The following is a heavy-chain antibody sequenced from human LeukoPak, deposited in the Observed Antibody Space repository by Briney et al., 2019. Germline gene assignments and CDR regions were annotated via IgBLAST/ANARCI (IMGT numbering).Heavy chain of an antibody. Sequence: GGSLRLSCAASGFTFSSYSMNWVRQAPGKGLEWVSSISSSGSHMYYADSVKGRFTISRDNAKNALYLQMNSLRAEDTAVYYCARLTFGGVIGFDYWGQGTLVTVSS. CDR1: GFTFSSYS. D-gene: IGHD3-16*02. CDR3: ARLTFGGVIGFDY. J-gene: IGHJ4*02. CDR2: ISSSGSHM. V-gene: IGHV3-21*01.